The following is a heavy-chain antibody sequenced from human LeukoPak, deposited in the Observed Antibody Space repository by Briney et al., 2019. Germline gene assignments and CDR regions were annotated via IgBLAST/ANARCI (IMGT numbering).Heavy chain of an antibody. CDR1: GFTFSSYA. CDR3: AKDHEEHTDSSWYLFSSFLEGYPFDY. D-gene: IGHD6-13*01. Sequence: GGSLRLSCAASGFTFSSYAMSWVRQAPGKGLEWVSLISAYGGGTYYADSVKGRFTISRDNSKNTLYLQMNSLRAEDTAVYYCAKDHEEHTDSSWYLFSSFLEGYPFDYWGQGTLVTVSS. J-gene: IGHJ4*02. V-gene: IGHV3-23*01. CDR2: ISAYGGGT.